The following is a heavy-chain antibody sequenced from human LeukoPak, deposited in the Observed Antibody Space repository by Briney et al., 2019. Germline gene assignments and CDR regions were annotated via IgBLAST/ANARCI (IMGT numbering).Heavy chain of an antibody. Sequence: ASVKVSCKASGYTFTTYGISWVRQAPGQGLEWMGWISAYNGNRNCAQKFHDRVTMTTDTSTSTAYMELRSLRSDDTAVYFCARDRRSSWYLDQWGQGTLVTVSS. CDR1: GYTFTTYG. V-gene: IGHV1-18*01. J-gene: IGHJ4*02. CDR3: ARDRRSSWYLDQ. CDR2: ISAYNGNR. D-gene: IGHD6-13*01.